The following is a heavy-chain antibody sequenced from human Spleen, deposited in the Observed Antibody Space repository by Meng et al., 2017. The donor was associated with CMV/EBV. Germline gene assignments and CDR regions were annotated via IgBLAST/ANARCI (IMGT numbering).Heavy chain of an antibody. Sequence: SIERPSHYWGLVRQPPGNGLEYIGGVFYTGRTSYTPSLKSRVTVSVDTSKNHFSLKLTSVTAADTAVYYCARLAGFCSSTNCSPDYWGQGSLVTVSS. D-gene: IGHD2-2*01. J-gene: IGHJ4*02. CDR3: ARLAGFCSSTNCSPDY. V-gene: IGHV4-39*02. CDR2: VFYTGRT. CDR1: SIERPSHY.